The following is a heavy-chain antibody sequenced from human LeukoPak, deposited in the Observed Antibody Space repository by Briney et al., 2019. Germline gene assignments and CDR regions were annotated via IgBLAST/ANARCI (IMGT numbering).Heavy chain of an antibody. Sequence: SVRVSCKASGGTFSSYAISWVRQAPGQGLEWMGRIIPIFGTANYAQKFQGRVTITTDESTSTAYMELSSLRSEDTAVYYCARGLGGYSGYDPPGYWGQGTLVTVSS. CDR1: GGTFSSYA. CDR2: IIPIFGTA. D-gene: IGHD5-12*01. J-gene: IGHJ4*02. CDR3: ARGLGGYSGYDPPGY. V-gene: IGHV1-69*05.